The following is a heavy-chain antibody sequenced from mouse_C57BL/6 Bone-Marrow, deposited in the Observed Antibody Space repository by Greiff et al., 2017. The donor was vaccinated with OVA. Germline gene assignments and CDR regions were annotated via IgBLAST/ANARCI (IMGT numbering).Heavy chain of an antibody. Sequence: QVQLQQPGAELVKPGASVKLSCKASGYTFTSYWMQWVKQRPGQGLEWIGELDPSDSSTNSNQKFKGQATLTVDTSYSTAYMQLSSLTSEDSAVYYCARDYYGSSYWYFDVWGTGTTVTVSS. CDR2: LDPSDSST. D-gene: IGHD1-1*01. CDR3: ARDYYGSSYWYFDV. CDR1: GYTFTSYW. V-gene: IGHV1-50*01. J-gene: IGHJ1*03.